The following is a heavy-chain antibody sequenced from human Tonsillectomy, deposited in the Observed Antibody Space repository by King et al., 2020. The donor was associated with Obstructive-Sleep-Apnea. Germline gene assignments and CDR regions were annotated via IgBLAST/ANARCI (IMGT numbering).Heavy chain of an antibody. V-gene: IGHV3-30*04. CDR2: ISYDGSNK. CDR3: ARDFNWGYCSSTSCYGVNY. D-gene: IGHD2-2*01. CDR1: GFTFSSYA. Sequence: QVQLVESGGGVVQPGRSLRLSCAASGFTFSSYAMHWVRQAPGKGLEWVAVISYDGSNKYYADSVKGRLTIARDNSKNTLYLQMNSLRAEDTAVYYCARDFNWGYCSSTSCYGVNYWGQGTLVTVSS. J-gene: IGHJ4*02.